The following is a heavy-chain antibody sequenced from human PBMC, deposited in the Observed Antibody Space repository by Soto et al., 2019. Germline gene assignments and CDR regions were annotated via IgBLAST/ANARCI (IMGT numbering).Heavy chain of an antibody. Sequence: ASVKVSCKASGYTFTSYAMHWVRQAPGQRLEWMGWINAGNGNTKYSQKFQGRVTITRDTSASTAYTELSSLRSEDTAVYYCARDGSRIYGMDVWGQGTTVTVSS. CDR1: GYTFTSYA. J-gene: IGHJ6*02. CDR3: ARDGSRIYGMDV. CDR2: INAGNGNT. V-gene: IGHV1-3*01.